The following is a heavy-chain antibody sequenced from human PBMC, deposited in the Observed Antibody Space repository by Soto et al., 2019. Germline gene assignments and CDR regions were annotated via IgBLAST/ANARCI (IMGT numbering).Heavy chain of an antibody. V-gene: IGHV3-11*01. D-gene: IGHD3-16*02. Sequence: QVQLVESGGDLVKPGGSLRLSCAASGFTFSDYYMTWIRQAPGKGLEWISYISSSGSTIYYADSVKGRFTISRDNAKNSLYLQMNSLRAEDTVVYYCARDVMITFGGIIVNRYYYMDVWGKGTTVTVSS. CDR1: GFTFSDYY. CDR3: ARDVMITFGGIIVNRYYYMDV. J-gene: IGHJ6*03. CDR2: ISSSGSTI.